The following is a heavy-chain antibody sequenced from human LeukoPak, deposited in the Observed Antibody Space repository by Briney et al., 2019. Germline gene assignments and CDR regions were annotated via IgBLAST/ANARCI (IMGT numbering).Heavy chain of an antibody. CDR2: ISYEGSTK. D-gene: IGHD6-13*01. Sequence: PGGSLRLSCAASGFTFSNYGMHWVRQAPGKGLEWVAIISYEGSTKYYADSVKGRFTISRDNSKNTLYLQMNSLRAEDTAVYYCARDRAVGNYFDYWGQGTLVTVSS. CDR3: ARDRAVGNYFDY. CDR1: GFTFSNYG. J-gene: IGHJ4*02. V-gene: IGHV3-30*03.